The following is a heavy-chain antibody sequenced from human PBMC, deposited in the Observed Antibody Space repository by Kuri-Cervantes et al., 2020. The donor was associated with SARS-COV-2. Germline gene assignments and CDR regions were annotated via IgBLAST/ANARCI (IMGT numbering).Heavy chain of an antibody. D-gene: IGHD4-17*01. CDR1: GFTFSSYG. J-gene: IGHJ6*02. CDR2: ISYDGSDK. Sequence: GESLKISCAASGFTFSSYGIHWVRQAPGKGLEWVAVISYDGSDKYYADSVKGRFTISRDNSKNTLYLQMNSLRAEDTAVYYCARVPGGVYGDYAAYYYYYGMDVWGQGTTVTVSS. V-gene: IGHV3-30*03. CDR3: ARVPGGVYGDYAAYYYYYGMDV.